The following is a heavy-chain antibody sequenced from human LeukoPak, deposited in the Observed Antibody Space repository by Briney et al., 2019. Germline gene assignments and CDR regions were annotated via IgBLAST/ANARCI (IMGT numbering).Heavy chain of an antibody. CDR3: ARDRGGYCSGGSCYGWGSPDWFDP. CDR2: IIPILGIT. Sequence: GASVKVSCKASGGTFSSYAISWVRQAPGQGLEWMGRIIPILGITNYAQKFQGRVTITADKSTSTAYMELSSLRSDDTAVYYCARDRGGYCSGGSCYGWGSPDWFDPWGQGTLVTVSS. V-gene: IGHV1-69*04. J-gene: IGHJ5*02. D-gene: IGHD2-15*01. CDR1: GGTFSSYA.